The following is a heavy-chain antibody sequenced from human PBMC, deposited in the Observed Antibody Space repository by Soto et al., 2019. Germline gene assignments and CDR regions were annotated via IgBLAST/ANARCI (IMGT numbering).Heavy chain of an antibody. CDR3: ASERTVAGNAY. CDR2: MNPNSGNT. J-gene: IGHJ4*02. Sequence: QVQLVQSGAEVKKPGASLKISCKASGYTFTSYDINWVRQATGQGLEWRGWMNPNSGNTGYAQKFQGRATMNRNTSIITAYMELTSLRSEVTAVYCGASERTVAGNAYWGQGTLVTVSS. D-gene: IGHD6-19*01. V-gene: IGHV1-8*01. CDR1: GYTFTSYD.